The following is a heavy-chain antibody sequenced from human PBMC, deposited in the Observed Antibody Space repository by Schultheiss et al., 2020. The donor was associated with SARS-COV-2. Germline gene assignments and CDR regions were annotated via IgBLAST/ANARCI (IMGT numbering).Heavy chain of an antibody. CDR2: IYYSGST. CDR3: ARAPYYYDSSGLYYYYYGMDV. V-gene: IGHV4-59*01. CDR1: GGSFSSYY. Sequence: SETLSLTCAVYGGSFSSYYWSWIRQPPGKGLEWIGYIYYSGSTNYNPSLKSRVTISVDTSKNQFSLKLSSVTAADTAVYYCARAPYYYDSSGLYYYYYGMDVWGQGTTVTVSS. J-gene: IGHJ6*02. D-gene: IGHD3-22*01.